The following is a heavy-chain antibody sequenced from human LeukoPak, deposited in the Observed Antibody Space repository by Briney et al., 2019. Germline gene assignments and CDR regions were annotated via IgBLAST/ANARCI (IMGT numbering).Heavy chain of an antibody. CDR2: IKQDGSEK. J-gene: IGHJ4*02. Sequence: PGGSLRLSCAASGFTFSSYWMSWVRQAPGKGLEWVANIKQDGSEKYYVDSVKGRFTISRDNAKNSLYLQMNSLRAEDTAVYYCARDSISIVVVVAATPGPFGYWGQGTLVTVSS. V-gene: IGHV3-7*01. CDR3: ARDSISIVVVVAATPGPFGY. CDR1: GFTFSSYW. D-gene: IGHD2-15*01.